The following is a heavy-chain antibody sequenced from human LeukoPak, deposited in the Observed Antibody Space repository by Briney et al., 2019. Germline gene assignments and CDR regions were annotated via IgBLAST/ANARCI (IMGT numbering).Heavy chain of an antibody. Sequence: ASVKASCKASGGTFSSYAISWVRQAPGQGLEWMGRIIPILGIANYAQKFQGRVTITADKSTSTAYMELSSLRSEDTAVYYCATLATDGYNFDYWGQGTLVTVSS. CDR1: GGTFSSYA. CDR2: IIPILGIA. CDR3: ATLATDGYNFDY. J-gene: IGHJ4*02. V-gene: IGHV1-69*04. D-gene: IGHD5-24*01.